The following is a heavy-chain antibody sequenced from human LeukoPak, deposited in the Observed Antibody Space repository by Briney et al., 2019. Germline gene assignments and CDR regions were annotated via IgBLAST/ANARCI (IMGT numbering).Heavy chain of an antibody. J-gene: IGHJ2*01. CDR1: GFTFNTYA. CDR2: ISGDGSRT. Sequence: GGSLRLSCAASGFTFNTYAMTWVRQVPGKGLEWVSAISGDGSRTYYADSVKGRFTISRDNSKNTLYLQMSGLRAEDTAVYYCAKDHGDYPSRYFDFWGRGTLVTVSS. V-gene: IGHV3-23*01. D-gene: IGHD4-17*01. CDR3: AKDHGDYPSRYFDF.